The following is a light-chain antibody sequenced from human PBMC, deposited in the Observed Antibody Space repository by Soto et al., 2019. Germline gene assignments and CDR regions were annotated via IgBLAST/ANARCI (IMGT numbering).Light chain of an antibody. CDR3: QQYGRTPYT. Sequence: EIVLTQSPGTLSLSPGERATLSCRASQSVSSTYLAWYQHKPGQAHRLLIYDTSSRAAGIPDRFSGSGSATDFTLTISRLEPEDFAVYYCQQYGRTPYTFGQGAKLDIK. CDR1: QSVSSTY. J-gene: IGKJ2*01. CDR2: DTS. V-gene: IGKV3-20*01.